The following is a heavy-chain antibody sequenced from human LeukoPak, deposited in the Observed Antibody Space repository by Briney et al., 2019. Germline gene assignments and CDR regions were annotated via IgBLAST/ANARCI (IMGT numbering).Heavy chain of an antibody. V-gene: IGHV1-18*01. CDR3: ARSDSRAPTNWFDY. CDR2: ISAYNGNT. CDR1: GYTFTSYG. Sequence: ASVKVSCKASGYTFTSYGISWVRQAPGQGLEWMGWISAYNGNTNYAQKLQGRVTMTTDTSTSTAYMELRSLRSDDTAVYYCARSDSRAPTNWFDYWGQGTLVTVSS. J-gene: IGHJ4*02. D-gene: IGHD7-27*01.